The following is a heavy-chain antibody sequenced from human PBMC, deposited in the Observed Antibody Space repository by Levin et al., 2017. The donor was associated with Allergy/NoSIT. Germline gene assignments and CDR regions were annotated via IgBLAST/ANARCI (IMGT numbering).Heavy chain of an antibody. CDR1: GFTFDDYT. J-gene: IGHJ5*01. CDR3: TKDAHSGWFDY. V-gene: IGHV3-43*01. Sequence: GGSLRLSCAASGFTFDDYTMHWVRQAPGKGLEWVSLITWDGGSTYSADSVKGRFTISRDNSKNSLYLQMNSLRTDDTALYFCTKDAHSGWFDYWGQGTLVTVSS. D-gene: IGHD6-19*01. CDR2: ITWDGGST.